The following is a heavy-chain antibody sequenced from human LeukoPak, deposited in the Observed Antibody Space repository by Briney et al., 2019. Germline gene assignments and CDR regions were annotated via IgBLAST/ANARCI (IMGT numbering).Heavy chain of an antibody. D-gene: IGHD3-22*01. CDR1: GVSSNY. J-gene: IGHJ4*02. V-gene: IGHV3-53*01. Sequence: PGGSLRLSCAASGVSSNYISWVRLAPGKGLEWVSLYSGGRTYYADSVKGRFTISRDNSKNTLYLQMNSLRAEDTAVYYCATLSSRYYYGPFDYWGQGTLVTVSS. CDR3: ATLSSRYYYGPFDY. CDR2: YSGGRT.